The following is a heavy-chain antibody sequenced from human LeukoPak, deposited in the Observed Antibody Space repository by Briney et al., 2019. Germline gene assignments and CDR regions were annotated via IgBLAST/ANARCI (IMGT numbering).Heavy chain of an antibody. CDR1: GFTFSSYA. Sequence: GGSLRLSCAASGFTFSSYAMSWVRQAPGKGLEWVSSISSSSSYIYYADSVKGRFTISRDNAKNSLYLQMNSLRAEDTAVYYCARDYSYYDFWSGYLTNWFDPWGQGTLVTVSS. CDR2: ISSSSSYI. CDR3: ARDYSYYDFWSGYLTNWFDP. V-gene: IGHV3-21*01. D-gene: IGHD3-3*01. J-gene: IGHJ5*02.